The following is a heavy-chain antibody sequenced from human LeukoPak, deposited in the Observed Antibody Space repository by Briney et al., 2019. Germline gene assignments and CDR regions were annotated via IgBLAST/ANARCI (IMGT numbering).Heavy chain of an antibody. CDR2: ISDSGGST. CDR3: ARGYYDSSGYIPDAFDI. J-gene: IGHJ3*02. Sequence: PGGSLRLSCAASGFTFSKYAMSWVRQAPGKGLEWVSGISDSGGSTYHADSVKGRFTISRDNSKNTLYLQMNSLRAEDTAVYYCARGYYDSSGYIPDAFDIWGQGTMVTVSS. CDR1: GFTFSKYA. V-gene: IGHV3-23*01. D-gene: IGHD3-22*01.